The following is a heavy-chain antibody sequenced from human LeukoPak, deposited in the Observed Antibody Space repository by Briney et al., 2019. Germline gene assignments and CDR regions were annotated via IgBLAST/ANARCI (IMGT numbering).Heavy chain of an antibody. V-gene: IGHV5-51*01. D-gene: IGHD6-13*01. Sequence: PGESLKISCKGSGYSFTSYWIGWVRQMPGKGLEWMGIIYPGDSDTRYSPSFQGQVTISADKSISTAYLQWSSLKASDTAMYYCARLLNQQLVPSYFDYWGQGTLVTVSS. CDR3: ARLLNQQLVPSYFDY. J-gene: IGHJ4*02. CDR2: IYPGDSDT. CDR1: GYSFTSYW.